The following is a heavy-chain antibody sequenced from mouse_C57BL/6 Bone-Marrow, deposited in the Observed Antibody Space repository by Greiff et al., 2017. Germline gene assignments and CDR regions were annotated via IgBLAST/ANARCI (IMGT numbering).Heavy chain of an antibody. CDR3: TTDWDGDAWLAY. CDR1: GFNIKDYY. CDR2: IDPEDGDT. J-gene: IGHJ3*01. Sequence: VQLQQSGAELVRPGASVKLSCTASGFNIKDYYMHWVKQRPEQGLEWIGRIDPEDGDTEYAPKFQGKATMTADTSSTTAYLQLSSLTSEDTAVDYCTTDWDGDAWLAYWGQGTLVTVSA. D-gene: IGHD4-1*01. V-gene: IGHV14-1*01.